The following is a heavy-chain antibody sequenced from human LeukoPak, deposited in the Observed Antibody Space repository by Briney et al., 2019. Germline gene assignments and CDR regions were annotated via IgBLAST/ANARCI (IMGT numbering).Heavy chain of an antibody. Sequence: SETLSLTCTVSGGSINGGNYYWTWLRQPAGKGLEWIGRISPSGSTNHNPSLTSRVTISVDTSKNQFSLKLNFVTAADTAVYYCARVSYQEGVDYWGQGTLVTVSS. D-gene: IGHD2-2*01. CDR3: ARVSYQEGVDY. CDR1: GGSINGGNYY. V-gene: IGHV4-61*02. CDR2: ISPSGST. J-gene: IGHJ4*02.